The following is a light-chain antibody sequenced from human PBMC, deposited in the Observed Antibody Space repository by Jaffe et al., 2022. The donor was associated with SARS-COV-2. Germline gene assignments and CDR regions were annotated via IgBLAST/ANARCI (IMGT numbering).Light chain of an antibody. CDR1: QAIFNN. CDR3: QQSYSSFPWT. J-gene: IGKJ1*01. Sequence: DIQMTQSPSSLSASVGDTVTITCRPSQAIFNNLHWYQQKPGTAPKLLIYAASRLQTGVPSRFSGSGSGTDFTLTISGLQPEDFATYYCQQSYSSFPWTFGQGTKVEVK. CDR2: AAS. V-gene: IGKV1-39*01.